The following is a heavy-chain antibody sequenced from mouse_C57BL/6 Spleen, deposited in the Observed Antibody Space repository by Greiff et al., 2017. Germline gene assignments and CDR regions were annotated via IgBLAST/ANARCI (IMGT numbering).Heavy chain of an antibody. V-gene: IGHV5-17*01. J-gene: IGHJ3*01. CDR1: GFTFSDYG. CDR2: ISSGSSTI. CDR3: ARRYFAY. D-gene: IGHD1-1*01. Sequence: EVQLVESGGGLVKPGGSLKLSCSASGFTFSDYGMHWVRQAPEKGLEWVAYISSGSSTIDYADTVKGRFTVSRDNAKNTLFLQMTSLRSEDTAMYYCARRYFAYWGQGTLVTVSA.